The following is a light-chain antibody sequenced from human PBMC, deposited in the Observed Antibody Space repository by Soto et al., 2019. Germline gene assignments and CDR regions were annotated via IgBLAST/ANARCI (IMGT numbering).Light chain of an antibody. CDR3: QQLNSYPPWT. V-gene: IGKV1-9*01. CDR1: QGISSY. Sequence: DIQLTQSPSFLSASVGDTVTITCRASQGISSYLAWYHQKPGKAPKLLIYAASTLQSGVPSRFSGSGSGTEFTLTISSLQPEDFATYYCQQLNSYPPWTFGQGTKVEIK. CDR2: AAS. J-gene: IGKJ1*01.